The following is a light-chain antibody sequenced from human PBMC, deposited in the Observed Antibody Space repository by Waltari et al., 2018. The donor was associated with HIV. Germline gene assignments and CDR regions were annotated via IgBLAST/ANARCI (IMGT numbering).Light chain of an antibody. CDR2: GTS. Sequence: QSVLTQPPSVSGAPGQRVTISCTGSSSTKGAGYDVNWYQQLPGTAPKPLIYGTSPRPSGVPDLFFGSKSGTSASLAITGRLAEDEAAYYCQSYYSSLSVWVFGGWTRLTFL. V-gene: IGLV1-40*01. CDR3: QSYYSSLSVWV. J-gene: IGLJ3*02. CDR1: SSTKGAGYD.